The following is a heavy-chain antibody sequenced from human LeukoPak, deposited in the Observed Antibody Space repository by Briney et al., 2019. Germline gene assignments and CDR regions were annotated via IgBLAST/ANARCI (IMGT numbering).Heavy chain of an antibody. V-gene: IGHV3-9*01. CDR2: ISWNSGGI. CDR1: GFTFDDYA. CDR3: AKGSSGWYRSVAFDI. J-gene: IGHJ3*02. Sequence: GGSLRLSCAASGFTFDDYAMHWVRQAPGKGPEWVSGISWNSGGIGYADSVKGRFTISRDNAKNSLYLQMNSLRAEDTALYYCAKGSSGWYRSVAFDIWGQGTMVTVSS. D-gene: IGHD6-19*01.